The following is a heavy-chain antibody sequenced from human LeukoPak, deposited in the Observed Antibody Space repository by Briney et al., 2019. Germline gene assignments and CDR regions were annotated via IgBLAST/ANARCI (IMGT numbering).Heavy chain of an antibody. D-gene: IGHD2-2*01. Sequence: PSGTLSLTCAVSGGSISSSNWWSWVRPPPGKGLEWIGEIYHSGSTNYNPSLKSRVTISVDKSKNQFSLKLSSVTAADTAVYYCARGVPAAIYYYYGMDVWGQGTTVTVSS. CDR2: IYHSGST. J-gene: IGHJ6*02. CDR1: GGSISSSNW. V-gene: IGHV4-4*02. CDR3: ARGVPAAIYYYYGMDV.